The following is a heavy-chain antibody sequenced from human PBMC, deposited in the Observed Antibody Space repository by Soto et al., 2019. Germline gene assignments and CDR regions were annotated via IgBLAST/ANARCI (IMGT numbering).Heavy chain of an antibody. CDR1: GFTFSSYG. Sequence: QVQLEESGGGVVQPGRSLRLSCAASGFTFSSYGMHWVRQAPGKGLEWVAVIWYDGSNKYYADSVKGRFTISRDNSKNTLYLQMNSLRAEDTAVYYCAKTLRGYSYGGLDYWGQGTLVTVSS. CDR3: AKTLRGYSYGGLDY. D-gene: IGHD5-18*01. CDR2: IWYDGSNK. V-gene: IGHV3-33*06. J-gene: IGHJ4*02.